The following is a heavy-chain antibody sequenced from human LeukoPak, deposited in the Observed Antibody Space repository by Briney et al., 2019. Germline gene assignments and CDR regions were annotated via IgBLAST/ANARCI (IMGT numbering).Heavy chain of an antibody. D-gene: IGHD6-19*01. CDR2: IPSSGGST. J-gene: IGHJ4*02. CDR3: AKESSGGWYFDY. Sequence: PGGSLRLSCAASGFTFSSFSMKWVRQAPGKGLEWVSSIPSSGGSTYYADSVKGRFTISRDNSKSSLYLQMNSLRAEDTAVYYCAKESSGGWYFDYWGQGTLVTVSS. CDR1: GFTFSSFS. V-gene: IGHV3-23*01.